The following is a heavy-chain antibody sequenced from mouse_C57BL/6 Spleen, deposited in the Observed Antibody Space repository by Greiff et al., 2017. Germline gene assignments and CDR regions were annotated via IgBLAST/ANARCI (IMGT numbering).Heavy chain of an antibody. CDR1: GYAFSSYW. CDR3: ARWNYDSSFLYFDY. J-gene: IGHJ2*01. Sequence: QVQLQQSGAELVKPGASVKISCKASGYAFSSYWMNWVKQRPGKGLEWIGQIFPGDGDTNYNGKFKGKATLTADTSSSTAYMQLSSLTSEDSAVYFCARWNYDSSFLYFDYWGQGTTLTVSS. V-gene: IGHV1-80*01. D-gene: IGHD1-1*01. CDR2: IFPGDGDT.